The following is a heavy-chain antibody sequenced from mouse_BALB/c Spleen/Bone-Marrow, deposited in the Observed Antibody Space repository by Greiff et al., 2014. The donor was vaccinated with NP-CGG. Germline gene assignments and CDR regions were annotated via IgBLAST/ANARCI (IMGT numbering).Heavy chain of an antibody. J-gene: IGHJ2*01. V-gene: IGHV1-7*01. CDR1: GYTFTNYW. Sequence: VQLQQSGAELAKPGAPVEMSCKASGYTFTNYWMHWVKQRPGQGLEWIGYINPSTGYTDYNQKFKDKATLTADKSSSTAYMQLSSLTSEDSAVYYCARPYGNYVDYWGQGTTLTVSS. CDR2: INPSTGYT. CDR3: ARPYGNYVDY. D-gene: IGHD2-1*01.